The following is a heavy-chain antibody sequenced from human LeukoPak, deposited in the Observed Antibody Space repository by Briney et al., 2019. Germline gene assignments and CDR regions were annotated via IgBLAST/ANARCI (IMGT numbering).Heavy chain of an antibody. Sequence: PSETLSLTCTVSGGPISSYYWSWIRQPPGKGLEWIGYIYYSGSTNYNPSLKSRVTISVDTSKNQFSLKLSSVTAADTAVYYCARGPYSSSWFIDYWGKGTLVTVSS. CDR2: IYYSGST. CDR1: GGPISSYY. D-gene: IGHD6-13*01. CDR3: ARGPYSSSWFIDY. J-gene: IGHJ4*02. V-gene: IGHV4-59*01.